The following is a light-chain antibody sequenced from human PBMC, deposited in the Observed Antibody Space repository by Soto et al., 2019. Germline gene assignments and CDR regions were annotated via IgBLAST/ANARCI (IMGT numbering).Light chain of an antibody. V-gene: IGKV3-20*01. CDR3: QQYGSWT. CDR1: QSISSNY. J-gene: IGKJ1*01. CDR2: GAS. Sequence: EIVLTQSPGTLSVSPGERATLSCRASQSISSNYLAWYQQKPGQAPSLLKYGASSRATGIPDRFSGSGSGADFTLTISRLEPEDSAIYYCQQYGSWTFGQGTKVEIK.